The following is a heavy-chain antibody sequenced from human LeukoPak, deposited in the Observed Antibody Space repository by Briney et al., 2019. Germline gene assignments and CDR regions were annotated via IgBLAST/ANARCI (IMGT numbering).Heavy chain of an antibody. D-gene: IGHD2-15*01. CDR3: ARTRLLGYCSGGSCHRDYYFDY. J-gene: IGHJ4*02. CDR1: GGSISSGGYS. V-gene: IGHV4-61*08. Sequence: PSETLSLTCAVSGGSISSGGYSWSWIRQPPGKGLEWIGYIYYSGSTNYNPSLKSRVTISVDTSKNQFSLKLSSVTAADTAVYYCARTRLLGYCSGGSCHRDYYFDYWGQGTLVTVSS. CDR2: IYYSGST.